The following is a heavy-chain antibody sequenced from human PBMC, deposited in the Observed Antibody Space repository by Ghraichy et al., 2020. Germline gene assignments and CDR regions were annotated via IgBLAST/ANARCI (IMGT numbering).Heavy chain of an antibody. CDR2: INPNSGGT. D-gene: IGHD3-3*01. V-gene: IGHV1-2*04. CDR3: ARDLSQNYDFWSGYYSGGMDV. J-gene: IGHJ6*02. Sequence: ASVKVSCKASGHTFTGYYMHWVRQAPGQGLEWMGWINPNSGGTNYAQKFQGWVTMTRDTSISTAYMELSRLRSDDTAVYYCARDLSQNYDFWSGYYSGGMDVWGQGTTVTVSS. CDR1: GHTFTGYY.